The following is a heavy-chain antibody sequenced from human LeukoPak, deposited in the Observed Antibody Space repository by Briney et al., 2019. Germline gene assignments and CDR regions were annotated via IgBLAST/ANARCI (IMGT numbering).Heavy chain of an antibody. CDR1: GFTFSSYW. Sequence: GGSLRLSCAASGFTFSSYWMTWVRQAPGKGLEWVANIKQDGSEKYYVDSVKGRFTISRDSANNSLYLQLNSLRAEDTAVYYCARERGGFCSGTCCYKAFDIWGQGTMVTVSS. CDR2: IKQDGSEK. D-gene: IGHD2-2*02. V-gene: IGHV3-7*01. J-gene: IGHJ3*02. CDR3: ARERGGFCSGTCCYKAFDI.